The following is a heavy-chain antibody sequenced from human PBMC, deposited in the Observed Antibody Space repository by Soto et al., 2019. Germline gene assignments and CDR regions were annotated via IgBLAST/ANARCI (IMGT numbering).Heavy chain of an antibody. D-gene: IGHD5-12*01. CDR1: GYTFTSYG. CDR3: AGDRATTSSGYGLTPSIAVE. J-gene: IGHJ4*02. CDR2: ISAYNGNT. Sequence: ASVKVSCKASGYTFTSYGISWVRQAPGQGLEWMGWISAYNGNTNYAQKLQGRVTMTTDKTTSTAYMEPRSLRYDDTAVYYFAGDRATTSSGYGLTPSIAVEWGQGILVTVSS. V-gene: IGHV1-18*04.